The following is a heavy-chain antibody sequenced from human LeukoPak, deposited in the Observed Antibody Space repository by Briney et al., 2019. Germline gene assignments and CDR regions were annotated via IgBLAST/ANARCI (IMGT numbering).Heavy chain of an antibody. D-gene: IGHD2-8*01. J-gene: IGHJ4*02. V-gene: IGHV4-39*07. CDR2: IYHSGST. CDR1: GGSISSSSYY. CDR3: ARTLNLYCTNGVCYRIEFDY. Sequence: SETLSLTCTVSGGSISSSSYYWGWIRQPPGKGLEWIGEIYHSGSTNYNPSLKSRVTISVDKSKNQFSLKLSSVTAADTAVYYCARTLNLYCTNGVCYRIEFDYWGQGTLVTVSS.